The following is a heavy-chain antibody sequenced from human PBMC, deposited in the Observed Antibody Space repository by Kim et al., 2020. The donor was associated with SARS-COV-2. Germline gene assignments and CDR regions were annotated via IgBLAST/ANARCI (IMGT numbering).Heavy chain of an antibody. CDR2: IYYSGST. V-gene: IGHV4-39*01. D-gene: IGHD1-20*01. CDR1: GGSISSSSYY. Sequence: SETLSLTCTVSGGSISSSSYYWGWIRQPPGKGLEWIGSIYYSGSTYYNPSLKSRVTISVDTSKNQFSLKLSSVTAADTAVYYCARRRGITGTARGLNWFDPWGQGTLVTVSS. J-gene: IGHJ5*02. CDR3: ARRRGITGTARGLNWFDP.